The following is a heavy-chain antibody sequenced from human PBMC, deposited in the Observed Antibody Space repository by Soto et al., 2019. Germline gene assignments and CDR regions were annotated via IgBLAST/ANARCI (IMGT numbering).Heavy chain of an antibody. V-gene: IGHV1-3*01. CDR2: INAGNGNT. Sequence: ASVKVSCKASGYTFTSYAMHWVRQAPGQRLEWMGWINAGNGNTKYSQKFQGRVTITRDTSASTAYMELSSLRSEDTAVYYCARDLSSMVATSGMDVWGQGTTVTVSS. CDR1: GYTFTSYA. CDR3: ARDLSSMVATSGMDV. D-gene: IGHD5-12*01. J-gene: IGHJ6*02.